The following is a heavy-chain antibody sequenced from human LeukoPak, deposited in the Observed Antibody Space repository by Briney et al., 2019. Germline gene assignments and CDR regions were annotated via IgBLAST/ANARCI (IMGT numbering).Heavy chain of an antibody. Sequence: PGGSPRLSCAASGFTFSSHVMNWVRQAPGKGLEWVSVISGGSNTYYADSVKGRFTISRDNSKNTLYLQMNSLRAEDTAVYYCAKAPSGSYVPFEFWGQGTLVTVSS. CDR3: AKAPSGSYVPFEF. J-gene: IGHJ4*02. CDR1: GFTFSSHV. CDR2: ISGGSNT. V-gene: IGHV3-23*01. D-gene: IGHD1-26*01.